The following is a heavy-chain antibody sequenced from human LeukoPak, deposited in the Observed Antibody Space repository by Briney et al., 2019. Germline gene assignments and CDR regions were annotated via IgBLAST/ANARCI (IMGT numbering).Heavy chain of an antibody. CDR2: ISYDGSNK. CDR3: ARDPQVTAIHDAFDI. CDR1: GFTFSSYA. J-gene: IGHJ3*02. Sequence: PGGSLRLSCAASGFTFSSYAMTWVRQAPGKGLEWVALISYDGSNKYYADSVKGRSTISRDISKNTLYLQMNSLRAEDTAVYYCARDPQVTAIHDAFDIWGQGTMVTVSS. V-gene: IGHV3-30*03. D-gene: IGHD2-21*02.